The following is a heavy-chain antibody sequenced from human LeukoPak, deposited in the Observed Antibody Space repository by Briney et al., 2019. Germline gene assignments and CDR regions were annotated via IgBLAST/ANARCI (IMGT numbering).Heavy chain of an antibody. V-gene: IGHV3-11*04. CDR1: GFTFSDYY. CDR2: ISSRGTTI. J-gene: IGHJ4*02. Sequence: PGGPLRLSCAASGFTFSDYYMSWIRQAPGKGLEWVSYISSRGTTIYYADSVKGRFTISRDSAKNSLYLQMNSLRAEDTAVYYCARETRWDFDNWGQGTLVTVSS. D-gene: IGHD5-24*01. CDR3: ARETRWDFDN.